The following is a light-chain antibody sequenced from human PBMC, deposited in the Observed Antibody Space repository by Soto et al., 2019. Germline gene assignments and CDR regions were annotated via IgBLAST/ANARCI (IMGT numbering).Light chain of an antibody. J-gene: IGKJ2*02. CDR3: QQSYSAPRT. Sequence: DIQMTQSPSSLSASVGDRVTITCRASQSITIYLNWYQHKPGEAPKLLIYAASSLQSGVPSRFSGSGSGTEFTLTISSLQPEDFASYYCQQSYSAPRTFGQGTKLEIK. V-gene: IGKV1-39*01. CDR1: QSITIY. CDR2: AAS.